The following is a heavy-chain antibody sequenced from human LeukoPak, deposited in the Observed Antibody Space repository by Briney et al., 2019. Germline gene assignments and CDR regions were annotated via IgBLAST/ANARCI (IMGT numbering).Heavy chain of an antibody. CDR2: IGYDGSNK. CDR3: SCDGAYGSGSSPQYYYYMDV. J-gene: IGHJ6*03. Sequence: GGSQRLSCAASGFTFRSHGMHWVRQAPGKGLEWMTFIGYDGSNKYYADSVKGRFTISRDNSKNTLYLEMNSLRVEDTAVYYCSCDGAYGSGSSPQYYYYMDVWGKGTTVTVSS. CDR1: GFTFRSHG. D-gene: IGHD3-10*01. V-gene: IGHV3-30*02.